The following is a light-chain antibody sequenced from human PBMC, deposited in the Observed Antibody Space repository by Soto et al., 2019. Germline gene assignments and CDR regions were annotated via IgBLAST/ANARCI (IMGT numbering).Light chain of an antibody. CDR2: GVT. V-gene: IGLV2-14*02. J-gene: IGLJ1*01. Sequence: QSALTQPASVSGSPGQSITISCTGTNNDVGGYKLVSWYQQHPGKVPKLLIYGVTDRPSGVSNRFSGSKSGNVASLTISGLQAEDEADYYCCSYTSDLTPYVFGTGTKVTVL. CDR1: NNDVGGYKL. CDR3: CSYTSDLTPYV.